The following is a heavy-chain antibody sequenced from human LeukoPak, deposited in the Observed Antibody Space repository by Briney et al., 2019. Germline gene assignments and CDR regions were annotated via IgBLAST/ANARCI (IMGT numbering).Heavy chain of an antibody. CDR1: GFTFSNAW. J-gene: IGHJ4*02. Sequence: GGSLRLSCAASGFTFSNAWMSWVRQAPGKGLEWVGRIKSKTDGGTTDYAAPVKGRFTISRDDSKNTLYLQMNSLKTEDTAVYYCTTGHCSGGNCHCWGQGTLVTVSS. V-gene: IGHV3-15*01. D-gene: IGHD2-15*01. CDR3: TTGHCSGGNCHC. CDR2: IKSKTDGGTT.